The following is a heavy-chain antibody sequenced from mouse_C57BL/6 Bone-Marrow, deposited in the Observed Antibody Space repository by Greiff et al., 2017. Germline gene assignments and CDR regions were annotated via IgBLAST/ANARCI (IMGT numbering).Heavy chain of an antibody. CDR1: GFSLTSYG. J-gene: IGHJ4*01. Sequence: QVQLQQSGPGLVQPSQSLSITCTVSGFSLTSYGVHWVRQSPGKGLEWLGVIWRGGSTDYNAAFMSRLSITKDNSKSQVFFKMNSLQADDTAIYYCAKKRYDYHYAMDYWGQGTSVTVSS. D-gene: IGHD2-4*01. V-gene: IGHV2-5*01. CDR2: IWRGGST. CDR3: AKKRYDYHYAMDY.